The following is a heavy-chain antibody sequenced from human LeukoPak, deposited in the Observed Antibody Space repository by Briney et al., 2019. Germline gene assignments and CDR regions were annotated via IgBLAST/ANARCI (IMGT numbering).Heavy chain of an antibody. CDR1: GFTFHHYA. Sequence: GGSLRLSCAASGFTFHHYAIHWVRQVPGKGLEWVSGISWNSAYIGYADSVKGRFTISRDNAKNSVYLQMNSLRAEGTALYYCAKDKAPLYSGYDWDLDFWGQGTMVTVSS. J-gene: IGHJ4*02. V-gene: IGHV3-9*01. D-gene: IGHD5-12*01. CDR2: ISWNSAYI. CDR3: AKDKAPLYSGYDWDLDF.